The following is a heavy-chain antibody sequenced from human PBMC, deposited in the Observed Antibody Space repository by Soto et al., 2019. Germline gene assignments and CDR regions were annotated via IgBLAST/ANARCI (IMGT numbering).Heavy chain of an antibody. Sequence: GGSLRLSCAASGFTFNDFYMSWIRQAPGKGPEWVSYISSGRSYINYADSVKGRFVLSRDSAKNSLYLQMNSLRAEDTAVYYCARGSHYYDSSGYPILDAFDIWGQGTMVTVSS. V-gene: IGHV3-11*06. J-gene: IGHJ3*02. CDR2: ISSGRSYI. D-gene: IGHD3-22*01. CDR1: GFTFNDFY. CDR3: ARGSHYYDSSGYPILDAFDI.